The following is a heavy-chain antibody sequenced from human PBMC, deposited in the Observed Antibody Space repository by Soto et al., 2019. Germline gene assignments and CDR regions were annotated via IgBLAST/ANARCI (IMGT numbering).Heavy chain of an antibody. CDR2: MNPNSGNT. V-gene: IGHV1-8*01. J-gene: IGHJ6*03. D-gene: IGHD5-18*01. CDR3: ARGEDTAMVRGYYYYYMDV. Sequence: ASVKVSCQASGYTFTSYDINWVRQATGQGLEWMGWMNPNSGNTGYAQKFQGRVTMTRNTSISTAYMELSSLRSEDTAVYYCARGEDTAMVRGYYYYYMDVWGKGTTVTVSS. CDR1: GYTFTSYD.